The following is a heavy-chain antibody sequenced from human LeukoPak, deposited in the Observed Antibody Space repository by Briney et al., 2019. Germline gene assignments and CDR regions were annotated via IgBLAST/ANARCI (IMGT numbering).Heavy chain of an antibody. Sequence: SETLSLTCTVSGGSISSYYWSWIRQPPGKGLEWIGYIYYSGSTNYNPSLKSRVTISVDTSKNQFSLKLSSVTAADTAVYYCARGYSSGWSPSPYYFDYWGQGTLVTVSS. CDR1: GGSISSYY. J-gene: IGHJ4*02. D-gene: IGHD6-19*01. CDR3: ARGYSSGWSPSPYYFDY. V-gene: IGHV4-59*01. CDR2: IYYSGST.